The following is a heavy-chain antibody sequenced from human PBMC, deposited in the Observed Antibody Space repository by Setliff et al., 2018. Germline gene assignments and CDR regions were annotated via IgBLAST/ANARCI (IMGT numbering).Heavy chain of an antibody. V-gene: IGHV4-59*08. Sequence: SETLSLTCTVSGGSITNYYWSWIRQPPGKGLEYIGYIYYTGSTNSNPSLKSRVTISVDTSKNQFSLKLSSVTAADTAVYYCARHHAQYYSDSSGYFYEDWYFDLWGRGTLVTVSS. J-gene: IGHJ2*01. CDR2: IYYTGST. CDR1: GGSITNYY. D-gene: IGHD3-22*01. CDR3: ARHHAQYYSDSSGYFYEDWYFDL.